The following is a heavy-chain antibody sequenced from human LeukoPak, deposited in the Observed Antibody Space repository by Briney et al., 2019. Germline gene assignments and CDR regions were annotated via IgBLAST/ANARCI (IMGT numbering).Heavy chain of an antibody. V-gene: IGHV3-15*01. CDR3: AKGGYLVWGSCRYTEETYYFDY. CDR1: GFIFSSAW. Sequence: GGSLGLSCAASGFIFSSAWMTWVRQAPGKGLEWVGHIKNKTNGGTTDYAAPVKGRFIISRDDSKNTLYLQMNSLRTEDTAVYYCAKGGYLVWGSCRYTEETYYFDYWGQGTLVTVSS. J-gene: IGHJ4*02. CDR2: IKNKTNGGTT. D-gene: IGHD3-16*02.